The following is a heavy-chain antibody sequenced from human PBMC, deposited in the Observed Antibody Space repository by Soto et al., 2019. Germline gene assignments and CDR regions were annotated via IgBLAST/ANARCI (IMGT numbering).Heavy chain of an antibody. CDR3: VKGSDVARQELDY. CDR1: GFTFSNFG. CDR2: ISADGSDK. V-gene: IGHV3-30*18. D-gene: IGHD3-3*01. J-gene: IGHJ4*02. Sequence: GGSLRLSCAASGFTFSNFGMHWVRQAPGKGLEWVAAISADGSDKYFSGSVKGRFTISRDNSKNTLFLQMNSLRVGDTAVYYCVKGSDVARQELDYWGQGTLVTVSS.